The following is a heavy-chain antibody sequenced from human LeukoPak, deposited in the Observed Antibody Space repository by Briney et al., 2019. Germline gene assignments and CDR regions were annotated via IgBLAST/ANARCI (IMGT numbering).Heavy chain of an antibody. CDR3: AREDQARNWFDP. CDR1: GDTFSSYG. V-gene: IGHV1-69*04. J-gene: IGHJ5*02. CDR2: IIPILGIA. Sequence: GASVKVSCKTSGDTFSSYGITWVRQAPGQGLEWMGRIIPILGIANYAQKFQGRVTITADKSTSTAYMEVSRLRSEDTAVYFCAREDQARNWFDPWGQGTLVTVSS.